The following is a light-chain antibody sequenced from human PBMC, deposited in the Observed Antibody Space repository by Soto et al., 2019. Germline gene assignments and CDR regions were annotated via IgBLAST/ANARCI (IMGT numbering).Light chain of an antibody. J-gene: IGKJ5*01. CDR2: DAS. Sequence: EIVLTQSPGTLSLSPGERATLSCRASQSVSNNYLAWYQQKPGQAPRLLIYDASNRATGIPARFSGSWSGTDFTLTISSLEPEDFAVYYCQQRSNWNHFGQGTRLEIK. CDR3: QQRSNWNH. V-gene: IGKV3-11*01. CDR1: QSVSNNY.